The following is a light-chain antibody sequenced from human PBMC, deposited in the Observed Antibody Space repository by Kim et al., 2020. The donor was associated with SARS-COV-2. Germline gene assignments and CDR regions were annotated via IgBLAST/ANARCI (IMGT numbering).Light chain of an antibody. J-gene: IGKJ1*01. CDR1: QSVSSN. V-gene: IGKV3-15*01. CDR3: QQYNKWPRGT. Sequence: SPGERATLSCRASQSVSSNLAWYQQKPGQAPRLLIYGASTRATGIPARFSGSGSGTEFTLTISSLQSEDFAVYYCQQYNKWPRGTFGQGTKVEIK. CDR2: GAS.